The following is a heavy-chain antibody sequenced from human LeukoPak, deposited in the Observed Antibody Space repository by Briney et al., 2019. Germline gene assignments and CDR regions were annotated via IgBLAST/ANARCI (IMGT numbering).Heavy chain of an antibody. J-gene: IGHJ4*02. Sequence: GGSLRLSCAASGFTFSSYSMTWVRQAPGKGLEWVSSISSSSSYIYYADSVKGRFTISRDNAKNSPYLQMNSLRAEDTAVYYCARDKDPTYYYDSSGYFPTYFDYWGQGTLVTVSS. CDR3: ARDKDPTYYYDSSGYFPTYFDY. CDR2: ISSSSSYI. CDR1: GFTFSSYS. D-gene: IGHD3-22*01. V-gene: IGHV3-21*01.